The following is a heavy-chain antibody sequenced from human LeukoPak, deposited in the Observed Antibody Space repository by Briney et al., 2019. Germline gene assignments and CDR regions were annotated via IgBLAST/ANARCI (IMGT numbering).Heavy chain of an antibody. V-gene: IGHV3-21*01. CDR1: GFTFSSYS. CDR3: ARDTPWQDVDTAMVTPDY. CDR2: ISSSSSYI. D-gene: IGHD5-18*01. Sequence: PGRSLRLSCAASGFTFSSYSMNWVRQAPGKGLEWVSSISSSSSYIYYADSVKGRFTISRDNAKNSLYLQMNSLRAEDTAVYYCARDTPWQDVDTAMVTPDYWGQGTLVTVSS. J-gene: IGHJ4*02.